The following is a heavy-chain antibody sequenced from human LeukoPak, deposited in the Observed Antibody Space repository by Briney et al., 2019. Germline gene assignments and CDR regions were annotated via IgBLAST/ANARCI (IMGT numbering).Heavy chain of an antibody. V-gene: IGHV3-30*02. Sequence: GGSLRLSCAASGFTFSSYGMHWVRQAPGKGLEWVAFIRYDGSNKYYADSVKGRFTISRDNSKNTLYLQMNSLRAEDTAVYYCARQITMVRGVKGGWFDPWGQGTLVTVSS. D-gene: IGHD3-10*01. CDR1: GFTFSSYG. CDR2: IRYDGSNK. CDR3: ARQITMVRGVKGGWFDP. J-gene: IGHJ5*02.